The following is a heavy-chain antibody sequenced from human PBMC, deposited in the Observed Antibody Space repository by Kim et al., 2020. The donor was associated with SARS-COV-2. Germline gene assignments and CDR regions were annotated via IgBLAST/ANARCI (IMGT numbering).Heavy chain of an antibody. Sequence: YADSVKGRFTVSRDSPRNTLYLQMNFLRPEDTALYYCAREGSGNYKGSLDYWGQGTLVTVSS. D-gene: IGHD3-10*01. J-gene: IGHJ4*02. V-gene: IGHV3-30*01. CDR3: AREGSGNYKGSLDY.